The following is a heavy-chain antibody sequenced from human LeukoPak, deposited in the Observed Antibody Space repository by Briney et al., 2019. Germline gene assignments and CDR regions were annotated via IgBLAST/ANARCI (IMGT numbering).Heavy chain of an antibody. CDR3: ARRSSSWFSAFDI. D-gene: IGHD6-13*01. CDR2: IYYSGST. J-gene: IGHJ3*02. Sequence: SETLSLTCTVSGGSISIYYGSWIREPPGKGVEGIGYIYYSGSTNYNPSLKGRVTISVDQSKNQFSRKLSSVNAADTAVYYCARRSSSWFSAFDIWGQGTMVTVSS. V-gene: IGHV4-59*01. CDR1: GGSISIYY.